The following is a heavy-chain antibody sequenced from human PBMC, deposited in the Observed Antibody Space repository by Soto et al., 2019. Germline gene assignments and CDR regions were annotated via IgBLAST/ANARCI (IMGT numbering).Heavy chain of an antibody. J-gene: IGHJ3*02. CDR3: ARVERATATTVVDAFDI. D-gene: IGHD2-21*02. V-gene: IGHV4-34*01. CDR2: MSHSGGT. Sequence: QGELQQWGAGLLKLSETLSRTCAVYGGFVTSGSYYWSWIREPPGKGLEWIGEMSHSGGTHFNPSLKSRVTISIDTSKNQFTPKMSSVTAADTALYYCARVERATATTVVDAFDIWGPGTMVTVSS. CDR1: GGFVTSGSYY.